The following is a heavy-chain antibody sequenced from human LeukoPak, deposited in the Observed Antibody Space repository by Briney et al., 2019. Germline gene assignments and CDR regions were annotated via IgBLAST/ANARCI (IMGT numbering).Heavy chain of an antibody. J-gene: IGHJ4*02. V-gene: IGHV3-33*01. Sequence: GGSLRLSCAASGFTFSSYGMHWVRQAPGKGLEWVAVIWYDGSNKYYADSVKGRFTISRDNSKNTLYLQMNSLRAEDTAVYYCARDRDYGDYIRHFDYWGQGTLVTVSS. CDR2: IWYDGSNK. CDR3: ARDRDYGDYIRHFDY. CDR1: GFTFSSYG. D-gene: IGHD4-17*01.